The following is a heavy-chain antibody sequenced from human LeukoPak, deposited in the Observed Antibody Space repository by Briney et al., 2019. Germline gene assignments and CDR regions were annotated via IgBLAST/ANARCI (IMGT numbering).Heavy chain of an antibody. CDR2: IWYDGSNK. V-gene: IGHV3-33*01. J-gene: IGHJ3*02. CDR3: ARAYNMDDAFDI. Sequence: PGGSLRLSCAASGFTFSSYGMHWVRQAPGKGLEWVAVIWYDGSNKYYADSVKGRFAISRDNSKNTLYLQMNSLRAEDTAVYYCARAYNMDDAFDIWGQGTMVTVSS. D-gene: IGHD1-1*01. CDR1: GFTFSSYG.